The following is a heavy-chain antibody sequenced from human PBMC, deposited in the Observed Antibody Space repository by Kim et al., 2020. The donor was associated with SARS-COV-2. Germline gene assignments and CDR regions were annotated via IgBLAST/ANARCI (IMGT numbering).Heavy chain of an antibody. V-gene: IGHV3-30-3*01. J-gene: IGHJ6*02. Sequence: GGSLRLSCAASGFTFSSYAMHWVRQAPGKGLEWVAVISYDGSNKYYADSVKGRFTISRDNSKNTLYLQMNSLRAEDTAVYYCARDGESDFDWLSRSNYYYNGMEVWGQGTPVTVSS. CDR2: ISYDGSNK. D-gene: IGHD3-9*01. CDR1: GFTFSSYA. CDR3: ARDGESDFDWLSRSNYYYNGMEV.